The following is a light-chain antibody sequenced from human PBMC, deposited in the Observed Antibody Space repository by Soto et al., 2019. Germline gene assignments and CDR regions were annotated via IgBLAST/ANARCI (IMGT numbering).Light chain of an antibody. CDR3: QQYYTTPLT. V-gene: IGKV4-1*01. CDR1: QSVLYSSNHQNY. CDR2: WAS. Sequence: DNVMTQSPDSLAVSLGERATINCKSSQSVLYSSNHQNYLAWYQQKPGQPPQLLIYWASTRESGVPDRFSGSGSGTDFTLTISSLQAEDVAVYYCQQYYTTPLTFGGGTKVEIK. J-gene: IGKJ4*01.